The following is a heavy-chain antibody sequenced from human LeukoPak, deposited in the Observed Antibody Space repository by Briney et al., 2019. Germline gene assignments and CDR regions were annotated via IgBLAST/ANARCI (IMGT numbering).Heavy chain of an antibody. Sequence: ASVKVSCKASGYTFTGYYMHWVRQAPGQGLEWMGWINPNSGGTKYAQTFQGRVTMTRDTSISTAYMELSRLKSDDTAVYYCARGPRRLLAATRGAFDYWGQGTLVTVSS. CDR2: INPNSGGT. CDR3: ARGPRRLLAATRGAFDY. V-gene: IGHV1-2*02. D-gene: IGHD2-15*01. CDR1: GYTFTGYY. J-gene: IGHJ4*02.